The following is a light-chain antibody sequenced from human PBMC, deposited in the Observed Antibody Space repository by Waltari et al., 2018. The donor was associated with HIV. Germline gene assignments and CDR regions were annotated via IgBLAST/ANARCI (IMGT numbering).Light chain of an antibody. CDR2: DVT. V-gene: IGLV2-11*01. Sequence: QSALTQPRSVSGSPGQSVTISCTGTSSDVGGYYYVSWYQHHPCKAPKLLIYDVTKRPSRVPDRFSGSKSGNTASLTISGLQAEGEADYHCCSYAGSFTLIFGGGTTVTVL. CDR1: SSDVGGYYY. J-gene: IGLJ2*01. CDR3: CSYAGSFTLI.